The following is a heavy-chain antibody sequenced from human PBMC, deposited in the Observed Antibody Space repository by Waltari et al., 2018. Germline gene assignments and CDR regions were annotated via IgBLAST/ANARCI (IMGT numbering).Heavy chain of an antibody. Sequence: EVQLLGAVGGLVELGGSLRLTCASSGWTFSTNGVSWVRQARGKGLWWVSVISGSGDSTYYTESVKGRFTISRDNSKNTLFLQMNSLRVEDTAVYYCAKGRYDSAGYVDYWGQGTLVTVSS. CDR2: ISGSGDST. CDR1: GWTFSTNG. CDR3: AKGRYDSAGYVDY. V-gene: IGHV3-23*01. D-gene: IGHD3-22*01. J-gene: IGHJ4*02.